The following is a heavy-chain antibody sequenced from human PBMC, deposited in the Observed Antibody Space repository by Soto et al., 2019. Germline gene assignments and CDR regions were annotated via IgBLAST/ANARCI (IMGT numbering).Heavy chain of an antibody. Sequence: GESLKISCKGSGFRLTSYWIAWVRQMPGKGLEWMGIIYPGDSDSRYSPSFQGQVTISADRSITTAYLEWSSLRAEDTAVYYCAKLRGPFDYWGQGTLVTVSS. CDR1: GFRLTSYW. CDR3: AKLRGPFDY. J-gene: IGHJ4*02. V-gene: IGHV5-51*01. CDR2: IYPGDSDS. D-gene: IGHD3-10*01.